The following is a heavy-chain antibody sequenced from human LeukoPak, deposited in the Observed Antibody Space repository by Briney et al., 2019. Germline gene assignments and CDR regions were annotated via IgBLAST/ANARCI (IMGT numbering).Heavy chain of an antibody. CDR1: GFTFSSHW. Sequence: GGSLRLSCAVSGFTFSSHWMSWVRQAPGKGLEWVANINQDGSQRYYVDSAKGRFTISRDNAKNSLYLQMDSLRVEDTALYYCARDGFDAGIYFDYWGQGAPVTVSS. CDR3: ARDGFDAGIYFDY. CDR2: INQDGSQR. J-gene: IGHJ4*02. V-gene: IGHV3-7*01. D-gene: IGHD3-9*01.